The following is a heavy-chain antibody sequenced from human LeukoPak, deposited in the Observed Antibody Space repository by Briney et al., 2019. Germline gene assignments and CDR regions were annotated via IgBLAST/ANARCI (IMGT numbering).Heavy chain of an antibody. CDR1: GFTFNSYS. V-gene: IGHV4-34*01. Sequence: GSLRLSCAASGFTFNSYSMNWVRQPPGKGLEWIGEINHSGSTNYNPSLKSRVTISVDTSKNQFSLKLSSVTAADTAVYYCARGHLWPFDYWGQGTLVTVSS. CDR3: ARGHLWPFDY. CDR2: INHSGST. D-gene: IGHD3-10*01. J-gene: IGHJ4*02.